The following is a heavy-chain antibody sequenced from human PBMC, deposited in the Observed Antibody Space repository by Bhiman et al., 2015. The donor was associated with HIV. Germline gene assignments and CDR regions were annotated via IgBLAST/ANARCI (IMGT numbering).Heavy chain of an antibody. J-gene: IGHJ5*02. D-gene: IGHD1-26*01. CDR2: IKQDGSEK. Sequence: MQLVESGGGVVQPGRSLRLSCAASGFTFSSFAMHWVRQSPGKGLEWVANIKQDGSEKYYVDSVKGRFTISRDNSKNTLYLQMNSLRAEDTAVYYCASNLNSGTYTWGQGTLVTVSS. V-gene: IGHV3-7*01. CDR3: ASNLNSGTYT. CDR1: GFTFSSFA.